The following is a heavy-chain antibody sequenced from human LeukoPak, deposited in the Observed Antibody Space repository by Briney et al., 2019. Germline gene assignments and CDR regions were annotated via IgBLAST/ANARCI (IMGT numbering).Heavy chain of an antibody. J-gene: IGHJ6*02. CDR1: GGSFSGYY. CDR2: INHSGST. D-gene: IGHD2-21*02. V-gene: IGHV4-34*01. Sequence: PSETLSLTCAVYGGSFSGYYWSWIRQPPGKGLEWIGEINHSGSTNYNPSLKSRVTISVDTSKHQFSLKLSSVTAADTAVYYCARGSVVTAIRQGMDVWGQGTTVTVSS. CDR3: ARGSVVTAIRQGMDV.